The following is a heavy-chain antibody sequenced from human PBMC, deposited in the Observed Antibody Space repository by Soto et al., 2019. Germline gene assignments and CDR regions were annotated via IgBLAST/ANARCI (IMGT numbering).Heavy chain of an antibody. CDR1: GFTFSNYA. CDR3: AKDFRRGYRGYDFDY. J-gene: IGHJ4*02. CDR2: ISTSGGNT. D-gene: IGHD5-12*01. Sequence: EVQLLESGGGLVQPGGSLRLSCAASGFTFSNYAMSWVRQAPGKGLEWVSSISTSGGNTYDADSVKGRFTISRDNSKNPLFLQMNSLRVEDTAVYYCAKDFRRGYRGYDFDYWGQGTLVTVSS. V-gene: IGHV3-23*01.